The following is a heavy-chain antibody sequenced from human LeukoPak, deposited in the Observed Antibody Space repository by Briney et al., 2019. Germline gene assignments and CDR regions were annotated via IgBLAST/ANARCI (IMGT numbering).Heavy chain of an antibody. D-gene: IGHD3-22*01. CDR2: QNDASTE. CDR3: AKLTSADRPHFDY. J-gene: IGHJ4*02. V-gene: IGHV3-33*06. Sequence: GGSLRLSCAASGFIFSHYGMHWVRQAPGKGLEWVAVQNDASTENFADSVRGRFTISRDNSKNTVFLQMNSLRVEDTAVYYCAKLTSADRPHFDYWGQGTLVTVSS. CDR1: GFIFSHYG.